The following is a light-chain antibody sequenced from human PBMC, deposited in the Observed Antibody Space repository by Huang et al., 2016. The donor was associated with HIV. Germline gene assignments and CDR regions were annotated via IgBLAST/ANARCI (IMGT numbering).Light chain of an antibody. Sequence: EIVLTQSPATLYLSPGERATLSCRASQSVSSDLAWYQQKPGQAPRLIIYDTSSRATGIPARFSGSGSGTDFTLTISSLEPEDFAVYYCQQRSNWPPWTFGQGTKVEIK. V-gene: IGKV3-11*01. J-gene: IGKJ1*01. CDR3: QQRSNWPPWT. CDR1: QSVSSD. CDR2: DTS.